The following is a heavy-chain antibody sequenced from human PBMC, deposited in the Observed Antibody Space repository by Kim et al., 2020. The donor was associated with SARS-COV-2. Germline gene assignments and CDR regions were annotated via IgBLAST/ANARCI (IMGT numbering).Heavy chain of an antibody. J-gene: IGHJ4*02. CDR2: T. CDR3: ARDMAAAGTNY. V-gene: IGHV3-11*05. D-gene: IGHD6-13*01. Sequence: TNNADSVKGRFTITRDNAMNSLYRQMNSLRAEETGVYYCARDMAAAGTNYWGQGTLVTVSS.